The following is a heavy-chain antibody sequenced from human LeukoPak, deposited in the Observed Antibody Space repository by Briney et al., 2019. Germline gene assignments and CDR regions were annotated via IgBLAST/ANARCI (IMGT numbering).Heavy chain of an antibody. CDR1: GFTFSSYS. Sequence: GGSLRLPCAAPGFTFSSYSMNWVRQAPGKGLEWVSSISSSSSYIYYADSVKGRFTISRDNAKNSLYLQMNSLRAEDTAVYYCARDYYGSGSYVNWGQGTLVTVSS. J-gene: IGHJ4*02. CDR2: ISSSSSYI. V-gene: IGHV3-21*01. CDR3: ARDYYGSGSYVN. D-gene: IGHD3-10*01.